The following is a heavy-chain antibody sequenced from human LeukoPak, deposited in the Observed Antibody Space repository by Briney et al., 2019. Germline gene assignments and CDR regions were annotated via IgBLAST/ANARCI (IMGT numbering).Heavy chain of an antibody. D-gene: IGHD6-19*01. CDR2: IYHTGST. CDR1: GGSVSDYY. J-gene: IGHJ5*02. V-gene: IGHV4-59*02. CDR3: ARDLAVAGYNWFDP. Sequence: SETLSLTCTISGGSVSDYYWSWIRQSPGKGLEWIGYIYHTGSTSYSPSLKSRVTISADTSQNQFSLKLSSVTAADTAVYYCARDLAVAGYNWFDPWGQGTLVTVSS.